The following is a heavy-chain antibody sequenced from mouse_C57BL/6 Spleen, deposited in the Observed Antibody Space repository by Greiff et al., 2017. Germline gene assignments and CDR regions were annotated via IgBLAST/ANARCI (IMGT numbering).Heavy chain of an antibody. CDR1: GYTFTDYY. V-gene: IGHV1-19*01. J-gene: IGHJ2*01. Sequence: VQLQQSGPVLVKPGASVKMSCKASGYTFTDYYMNWVKQSHGKSLEWIGVINPYNGGTSYNQKFKGKATLTVDKSSSTAYMELNSLTSEDSAVYYCARGDYSNYGFDYWGQGTTLTASS. CDR2: INPYNGGT. CDR3: ARGDYSNYGFDY. D-gene: IGHD2-5*01.